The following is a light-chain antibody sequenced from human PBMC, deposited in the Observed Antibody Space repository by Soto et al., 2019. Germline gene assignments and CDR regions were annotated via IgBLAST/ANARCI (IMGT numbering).Light chain of an antibody. J-gene: IGLJ2*01. V-gene: IGLV1-44*01. CDR2: SNN. CDR3: ASWDDSLNGVV. Sequence: QSAVTQPPSASGTPGQGVTISCSGSSSNIGVNTVNWYQQLPGTAPKLLIYSNNLRHSGVPDRFAGSKSGTSASLAISGLQSEDEADYRCASWDDSLNGVVFGGGTQLTVL. CDR1: SSNIGVNT.